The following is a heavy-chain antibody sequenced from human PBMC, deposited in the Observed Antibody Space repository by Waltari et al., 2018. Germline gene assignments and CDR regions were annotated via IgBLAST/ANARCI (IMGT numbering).Heavy chain of an antibody. CDR3: ATPFYNWDDPLHS. CDR2: ISSSGGST. D-gene: IGHD1-20*01. J-gene: IGHJ4*02. V-gene: IGHV3-48*03. Sequence: DVPLVESGGALVRPGGSLRLPVRGPAATSGGYNMDWARQAPGKGLEWISYISSSGGSTYYADSVKGRFTISRDNANNVLYLQMNGLRAADTAVYYCATPFYNWDDPLHSWGPGTLVTVSS. CDR1: AATSGGYN.